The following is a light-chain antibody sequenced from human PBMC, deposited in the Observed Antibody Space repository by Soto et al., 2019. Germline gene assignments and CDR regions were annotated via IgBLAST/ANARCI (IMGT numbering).Light chain of an antibody. J-gene: IGKJ2*01. CDR3: HHYSSWPPYT. CDR1: QSISSSY. CDR2: GAS. V-gene: IGKV3-20*01. Sequence: EIVLTQSPGTLSLSPGERATLSCRASQSISSSYFAWYQQKPGQAPRLLIYGASSRATGIPDRFSGSGSGTDFTLTINSLQSEDFAVYYCHHYSSWPPYTFGQGTKVDIK.